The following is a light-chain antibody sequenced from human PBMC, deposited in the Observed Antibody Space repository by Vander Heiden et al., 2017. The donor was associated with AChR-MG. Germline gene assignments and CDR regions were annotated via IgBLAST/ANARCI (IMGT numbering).Light chain of an antibody. CDR2: DAS. CDR3: QQRCYLFT. CDR1: QSLGSF. V-gene: IGKV3-11*01. Sequence: EIVLTQSPATLSLSPGERATLSCRASQSLGSFLGWYQQKPGQAPRLLIYDASIRATGVPARFTGSGSGTDFTLTISSLQPEDFAVYYCQQRCYLFTFGGGTKVEIK. J-gene: IGKJ4*01.